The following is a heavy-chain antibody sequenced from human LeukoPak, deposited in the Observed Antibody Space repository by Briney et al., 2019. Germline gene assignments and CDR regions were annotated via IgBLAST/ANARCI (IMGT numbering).Heavy chain of an antibody. V-gene: IGHV3-7*01. Sequence: GGSLRLFCVASGSTFSSNWMSWVRRAPGKGLEWVANIKQDGSEKYYVDSVKGRFTISRDNAKNSVYLQMNSLRAEDTAVYYCARGRGPDYWGQGTLVTVYS. CDR3: ARGRGPDY. CDR2: IKQDGSEK. CDR1: GSTFSSNW. J-gene: IGHJ4*02.